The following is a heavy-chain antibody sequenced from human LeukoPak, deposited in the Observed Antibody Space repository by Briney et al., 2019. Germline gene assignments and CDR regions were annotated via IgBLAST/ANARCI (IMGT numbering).Heavy chain of an antibody. V-gene: IGHV1-8*03. CDR1: GYTFTSYH. D-gene: IGHD4-17*01. CDR3: ARTTSVTASGYDY. Sequence: GASVNVSCKTSGYTFTSYHINWVRQATGQGLEWMGWMNPSSGDRGYAQKFQGRVSITSDTSINTAYMELSSLRSEDTAVYFCARTTSVTASGYDYWGQGTLVTVSS. CDR2: MNPSSGDR. J-gene: IGHJ4*02.